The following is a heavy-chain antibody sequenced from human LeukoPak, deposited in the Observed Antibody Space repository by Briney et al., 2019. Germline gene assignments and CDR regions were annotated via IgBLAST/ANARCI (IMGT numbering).Heavy chain of an antibody. Sequence: PGGSLRLSCAASGFTFSSYAMHWVRQAPGKGLEWVAVISYDGSNKYYADSVKGRFTISRDNSKNTLYLQTNSLRAEDTAVYYCARDYPGSYYYDSSGYPGAFDIWGQGTMVTVSS. D-gene: IGHD3-22*01. V-gene: IGHV3-30-3*01. CDR3: ARDYPGSYYYDSSGYPGAFDI. CDR1: GFTFSSYA. CDR2: ISYDGSNK. J-gene: IGHJ3*02.